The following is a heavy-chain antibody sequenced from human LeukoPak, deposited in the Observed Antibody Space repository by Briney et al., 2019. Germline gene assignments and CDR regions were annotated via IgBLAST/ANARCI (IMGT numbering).Heavy chain of an antibody. CDR2: ISGSGGST. V-gene: IGHV3-23*01. CDR3: AQRDSSGYYTYLDY. Sequence: GGSLRLSCAASGFAFSSYAMNWVRQAPGKGLEWVSAISGSGGSTYYADSVKGRFTISRDNSKSTLYLQMNSLRAEDTAVYYCAQRDSSGYYTYLDYWGQGTLVTVSS. J-gene: IGHJ4*02. D-gene: IGHD3-22*01. CDR1: GFAFSSYA.